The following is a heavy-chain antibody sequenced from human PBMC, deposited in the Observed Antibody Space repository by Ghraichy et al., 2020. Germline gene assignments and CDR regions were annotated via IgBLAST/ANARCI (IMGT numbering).Heavy chain of an antibody. CDR1: GFTFSSYW. V-gene: IGHV3-7*01. CDR3: ARVASGYYYYYGMDV. Sequence: GESLNISCAASGFTFSSYWMSWVRQAPGKGLEWVANIKQDGSEKYYVDSVKGRFTISRDNAKNSLYLQMNSLRAEDTAVYYCARVASGYYYYYGMDVWGQGTTVTVSS. CDR2: IKQDGSEK. J-gene: IGHJ6*02.